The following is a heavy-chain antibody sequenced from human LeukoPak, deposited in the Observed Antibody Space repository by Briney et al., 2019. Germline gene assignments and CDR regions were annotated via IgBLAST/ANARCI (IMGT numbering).Heavy chain of an antibody. Sequence: GGSLRLSCACSGFTFSGYWMSWVRQAPGKGLEWVSVIYSGGSTYYADSVKGRFTISRDNSKNTLYLQMNSLRAEDTAVYYCARDDDTAAGAFDIWGQGTMVTVSS. CDR2: IYSGGST. J-gene: IGHJ3*02. CDR1: GFTFSGYW. D-gene: IGHD3-22*01. V-gene: IGHV3-53*01. CDR3: ARDDDTAAGAFDI.